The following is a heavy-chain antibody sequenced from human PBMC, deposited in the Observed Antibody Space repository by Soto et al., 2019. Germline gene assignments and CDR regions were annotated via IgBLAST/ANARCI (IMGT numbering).Heavy chain of an antibody. CDR1: GFTSSTYS. D-gene: IGHD2-2*02. Sequence: VGSLRLSCVGSGFTSSTYSINWVRQAPGKGLEWVSSISSRSDIYYADSVKGRFTISRDNAKNSVSLQMNSLRAEDTAVYYCAREYTAWPLAYGLDVWGQGTTVTVSS. V-gene: IGHV3-21*01. CDR2: ISSRSDI. CDR3: AREYTAWPLAYGLDV. J-gene: IGHJ6*02.